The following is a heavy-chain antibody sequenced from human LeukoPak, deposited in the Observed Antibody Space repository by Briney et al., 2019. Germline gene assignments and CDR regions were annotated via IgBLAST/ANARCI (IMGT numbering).Heavy chain of an antibody. J-gene: IGHJ5*02. CDR3: AKPNWNYGS. Sequence: GGSLRLSCAASGFTFSSYSMNWVRQAPGKGLEWVSYISSNRSTTYYADSVKGRFTISRDNSKNTLYLQMNSLRAEDTAVYYCAKPNWNYGSWGQGTLVTVSS. V-gene: IGHV3-48*01. CDR2: ISSNRSTT. CDR1: GFTFSSYS. D-gene: IGHD1-7*01.